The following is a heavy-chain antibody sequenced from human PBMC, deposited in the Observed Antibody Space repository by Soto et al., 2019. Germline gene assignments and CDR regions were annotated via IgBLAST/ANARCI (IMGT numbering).Heavy chain of an antibody. CDR1: GFTVSSNY. Sequence: GGSLRLSCAASGFTVSSNYMSWVRQAPGKGLEWVSVIYSGGSTYYADSVKGRFTISRDNSKNTLYLQMTSLRAEDTAVYYCARQPDSSGYYNWFDPWGQGTLVTVSS. D-gene: IGHD3-22*01. V-gene: IGHV3-66*04. J-gene: IGHJ5*02. CDR2: IYSGGST. CDR3: ARQPDSSGYYNWFDP.